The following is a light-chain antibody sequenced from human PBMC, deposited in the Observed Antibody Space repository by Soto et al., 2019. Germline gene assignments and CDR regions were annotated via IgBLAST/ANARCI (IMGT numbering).Light chain of an antibody. V-gene: IGKV1-6*01. J-gene: IGKJ1*01. CDR2: AAS. CDR1: QGIRSA. CDR3: LLDYAYFWA. Sequence: AIPVTQSPSSLSASVGDRVNITCRTSQGIRSALGWYQQKPGKVPKLLIYAASTLQSGVPSRFSGSGSGRDFTLTISSLQPEDFATYYCLLDYAYFWAFGQGTKVEIK.